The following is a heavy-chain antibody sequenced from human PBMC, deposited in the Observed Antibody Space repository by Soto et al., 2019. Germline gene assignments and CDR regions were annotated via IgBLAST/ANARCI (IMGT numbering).Heavy chain of an antibody. V-gene: IGHV1-69*13. D-gene: IGHD5-18*01. CDR1: GGTFSSYA. CDR2: IIPIFGTA. CDR3: AGAEGDTAMVNGY. Sequence: SVKVSCKASGGTFSSYAISWVRQAPGQGLEWMGGIIPIFGTANYAQKFQGRVTITADESTSTAYMELSSLRSEDTAVYYCAGAEGDTAMVNGYWGQGTLVTVSS. J-gene: IGHJ4*02.